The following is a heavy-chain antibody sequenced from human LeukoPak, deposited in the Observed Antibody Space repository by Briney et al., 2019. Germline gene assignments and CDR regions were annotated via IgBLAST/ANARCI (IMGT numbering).Heavy chain of an antibody. V-gene: IGHV4-59*01. CDR2: KYYSGST. J-gene: IGHJ4*02. CDR1: GASISSYY. D-gene: IGHD5-18*01. CDR3: ARGRSYGFDFDS. Sequence: PSETLSLTCTVSGASISSYYWSWLRQPPGKGLEWIGYKYYSGSTRYNSSLRSRLTISLDTSKNQFSLRLTSVTAADTAVYYCARGRSYGFDFDSWGPGTLVIVSS.